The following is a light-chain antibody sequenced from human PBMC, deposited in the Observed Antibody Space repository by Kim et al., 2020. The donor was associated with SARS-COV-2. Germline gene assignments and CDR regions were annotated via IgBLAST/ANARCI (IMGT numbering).Light chain of an antibody. CDR3: QVWDSSSDHPV. J-gene: IGLJ3*02. CDR1: NIGSKG. Sequence: APGKTARITCGGNNIGSKGAHWYQQKPGQAPVLVIYYDSDRPSGIPERFSGSNSGNTATLTISRVEGGDEADYYCQVWDSSSDHPVFGGGTQLTVL. CDR2: YDS. V-gene: IGLV3-21*04.